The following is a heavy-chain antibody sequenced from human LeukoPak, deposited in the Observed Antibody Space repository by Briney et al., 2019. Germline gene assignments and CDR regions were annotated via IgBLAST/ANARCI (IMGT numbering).Heavy chain of an antibody. Sequence: GGSLRLSCAASGFTFSTYNMNWVRQAPGKGLEWVSSISSTSTSIYYADSVKGRFTIPRDNGKNSLYLQMDSLRAEDTAVYYCARLITGTHYFDSWGQGTLVTVSS. CDR3: ARLITGTHYFDS. CDR1: GFTFSTYN. J-gene: IGHJ4*02. CDR2: ISSTSTSI. D-gene: IGHD1-20*01. V-gene: IGHV3-21*01.